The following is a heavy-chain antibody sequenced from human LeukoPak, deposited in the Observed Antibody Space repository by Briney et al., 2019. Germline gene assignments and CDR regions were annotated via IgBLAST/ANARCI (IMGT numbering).Heavy chain of an antibody. V-gene: IGHV3-30*18. CDR1: GFTFSSYG. J-gene: IGHJ5*02. CDR3: AKGILRMVREPFDP. D-gene: IGHD3-10*01. Sequence: GGSLRLSCAASGFTFSSYGMHWVRQAPGKGLEWVAVISYDGSNKYYADSVKGRFTISRDNSKNTLYLQMNSLGAEDTAVYYCAKGILRMVREPFDPWGQGTLVTVSS. CDR2: ISYDGSNK.